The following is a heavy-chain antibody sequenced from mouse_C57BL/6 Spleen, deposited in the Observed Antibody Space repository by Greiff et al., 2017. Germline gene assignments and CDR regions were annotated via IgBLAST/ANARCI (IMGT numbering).Heavy chain of an antibody. CDR1: GYTFTEYT. CDR2: FYPGSGSI. J-gene: IGHJ2*01. D-gene: IGHD2-10*01. V-gene: IGHV1-62-2*01. Sequence: QVQLKQSGAELVKPGASVKLSCKASGYTFTEYTIHWVKQRSGQGLEWIGWFYPGSGSIKYNEKFKDKATLTADKSSSTVYMELSRLTSEDSAVYFGARHEDRETTYYGNSDFDYWGQGTTLTVSS. CDR3: ARHEDRETTYYGNSDFDY.